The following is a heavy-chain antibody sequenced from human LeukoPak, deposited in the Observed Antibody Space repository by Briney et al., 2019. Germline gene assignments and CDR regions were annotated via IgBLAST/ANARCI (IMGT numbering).Heavy chain of an antibody. CDR1: EFSFPNYA. J-gene: IGHJ4*02. CDR2: ISGSGGGT. V-gene: IGHV3-23*01. CDR3: ARGGDEVLFEY. Sequence: GGSLRLSCVGSEFSFPNYAMSWVRQAPGRGLEWVSSISGSGGGTYYADSVKDRFTISRDSAENSLYLEMNSLRPEDTAVYYCARGGDEVLFEYWGQGILVTVSS. D-gene: IGHD4-17*01.